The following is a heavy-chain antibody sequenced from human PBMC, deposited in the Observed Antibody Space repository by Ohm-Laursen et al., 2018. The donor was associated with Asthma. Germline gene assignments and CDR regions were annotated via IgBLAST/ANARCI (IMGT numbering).Heavy chain of an antibody. CDR3: AKDLTTVTTGYFDY. V-gene: IGHV3-30*18. D-gene: IGHD4-17*01. CDR1: GFTFSSYG. Sequence: SLRLSCAASGFTFSSYGMHWVRQAPGKGLEWVAVTSYDGSNKYYADSVKGRFTISRDNSKNTLYLQMNSLRAEDTAVYYCAKDLTTVTTGYFDYWGQGTLVTVSS. CDR2: TSYDGSNK. J-gene: IGHJ4*02.